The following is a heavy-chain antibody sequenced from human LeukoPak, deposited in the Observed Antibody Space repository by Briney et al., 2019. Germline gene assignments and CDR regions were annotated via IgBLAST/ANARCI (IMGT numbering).Heavy chain of an antibody. CDR3: ARISFHTRGYSGYDTYYFDY. Sequence: GGSLRLSCAASGFTVSSNYMSWVRQAPGKGLEWVSVIYSGGSTYYADSVKGRFTISRDNSKNTLYLQMNSLRAEDTAVYYCARISFHTRGYSGYDTYYFDYWGQGTLVTVSS. V-gene: IGHV3-66*01. D-gene: IGHD5-12*01. CDR2: IYSGGST. J-gene: IGHJ4*02. CDR1: GFTVSSNY.